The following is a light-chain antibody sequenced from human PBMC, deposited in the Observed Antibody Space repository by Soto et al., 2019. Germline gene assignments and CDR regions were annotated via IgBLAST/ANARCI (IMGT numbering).Light chain of an antibody. CDR1: SSNIGAGYD. CDR2: GHR. V-gene: IGLV1-40*01. Sequence: QSVLTQPPSVSGTPGQRVTISCTGSSSNIGAGYDVHWYQQLPGTAPKLLIYGHRNRPSGVPDRFSGSKSGTSASLAITGLQAEDEADYYCQSYDSSLSGSVVFGGGTKLTVL. CDR3: QSYDSSLSGSVV. J-gene: IGLJ2*01.